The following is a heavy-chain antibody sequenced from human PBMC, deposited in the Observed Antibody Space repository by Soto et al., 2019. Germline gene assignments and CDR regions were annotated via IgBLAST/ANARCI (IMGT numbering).Heavy chain of an antibody. CDR3: AKAPPGTSVLSVGY. J-gene: IGHJ4*02. CDR1: GFTFSSYG. Sequence: PGGSLRLSCVASGFTFSSYGMTWVRQAPVKGLEWVSAISGSGDLTHYADSVKGRFTISRDNSKNTLYLQMNSLRAEDTALYYCAKAPPGTSVLSVGYWGQGTPVTVSS. CDR2: ISGSGDLT. D-gene: IGHD6-19*01. V-gene: IGHV3-23*01.